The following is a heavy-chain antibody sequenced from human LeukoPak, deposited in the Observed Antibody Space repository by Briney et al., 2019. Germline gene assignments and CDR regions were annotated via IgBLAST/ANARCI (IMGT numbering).Heavy chain of an antibody. CDR2: INSDGINT. V-gene: IGHV3-74*01. J-gene: IGHJ4*02. CDR1: GSTSRNTW. CDR3: ARGADSGYSSDN. Sequence: GGSLSFSCPAPGSTSRNTWSNWAGQAQGKGLFWVSRINSDGINTSYADSVKGRFTISRDNAKNTLYLQMNSLRAEDTAVYYCARGADSGYSSDNWGQGTVVSVSS. D-gene: IGHD3-9*01.